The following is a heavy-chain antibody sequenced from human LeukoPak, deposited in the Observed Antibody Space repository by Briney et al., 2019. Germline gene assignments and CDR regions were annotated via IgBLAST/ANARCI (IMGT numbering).Heavy chain of an antibody. CDR1: GLTFSIYS. J-gene: IGHJ4*02. V-gene: IGHV3-21*01. CDR3: ARLRRNNDNSGYYYYYDY. CDR2: ITPTSSYI. Sequence: GGSLRLSCAVSGLTFSIYSFNWVRQAPGKGLEWVSSITPTSSYIYYADSVKGRFTISRDNAKNSLYLQVNSLRAEDTAVYYCARLRRNNDNSGYYYYYDYWGQGTLVTVSS. D-gene: IGHD3-22*01.